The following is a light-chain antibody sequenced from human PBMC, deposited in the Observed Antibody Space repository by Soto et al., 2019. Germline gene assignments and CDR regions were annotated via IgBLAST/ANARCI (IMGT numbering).Light chain of an antibody. CDR1: SSDVGGYDY. V-gene: IGLV2-14*01. Sequence: QSALTQPAPVSGSPGQSITISCTGTSSDVGGYDYVSWYQHHPGKAPKLTIYEVSNRPSGVSNRFSGSKSGNTASLTISGLQAEDEAEYYCSSYTSSSTDVFGTGTKVTVL. J-gene: IGLJ1*01. CDR3: SSYTSSSTDV. CDR2: EVS.